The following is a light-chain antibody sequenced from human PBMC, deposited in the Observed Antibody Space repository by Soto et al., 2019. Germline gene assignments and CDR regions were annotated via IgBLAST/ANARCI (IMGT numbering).Light chain of an antibody. CDR3: QSSDSSLSGWV. V-gene: IGLV1-40*01. Sequence: QSVLTQPPSVSGAPGQRVTISCTGRDSNIGAGYDVQWYQQLPGTAPKLLIYGNINRPSGVPDRFSGFKSGTSASLAITGLQAEDEADYYCQSSDSSLSGWVFGGGTKLTVL. CDR1: DSNIGAGYD. J-gene: IGLJ3*02. CDR2: GNI.